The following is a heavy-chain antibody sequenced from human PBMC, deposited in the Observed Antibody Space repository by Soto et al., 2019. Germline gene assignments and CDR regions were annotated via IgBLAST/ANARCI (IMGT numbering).Heavy chain of an antibody. Sequence: KPSETLSLTCTVSGGSISSGGYYWSWIRQHPGKGLEWIGYIYYSGSTYYNPSLKSRVTISVDTSKNQFSLKLSSVTAADTAVYYCARKDYDFWSGYFDYWGQGTLVTVSS. D-gene: IGHD3-3*01. CDR3: ARKDYDFWSGYFDY. CDR1: GGSISSGGYY. CDR2: IYYSGST. V-gene: IGHV4-31*03. J-gene: IGHJ4*02.